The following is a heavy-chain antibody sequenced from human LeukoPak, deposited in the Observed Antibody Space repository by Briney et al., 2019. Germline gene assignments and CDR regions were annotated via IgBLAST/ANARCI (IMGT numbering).Heavy chain of an antibody. J-gene: IGHJ4*02. D-gene: IGHD4-17*01. CDR1: SGSLSGYS. CDR3: TRQSGTVTPIDC. Sequence: SETLSLTCAVSSGSLSGYSWGWIRQAPGKGLDWIGEIHHSGSTTYNSSLKNRVTISLDKPKSQFSLILTAVTAADTAVYYCTRQSGTVTPIDCWGQGILVTVSP. V-gene: IGHV4-34*01. CDR2: IHHSGST.